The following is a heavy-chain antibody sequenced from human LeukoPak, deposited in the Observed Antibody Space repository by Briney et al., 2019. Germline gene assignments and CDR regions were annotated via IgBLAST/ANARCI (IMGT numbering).Heavy chain of an antibody. J-gene: IGHJ4*02. Sequence: GGSLRLSCAASGFTFSSYGMHWVRQAPGKGLEWVAVIWYDGSNKYYADSVRGRFTISRDNSKNTLYLQMNSLRAEDTAVYYCAKAPRSSGPLDYWGQGTLVTVSS. V-gene: IGHV3-33*06. CDR2: IWYDGSNK. CDR1: GFTFSSYG. D-gene: IGHD3-22*01. CDR3: AKAPRSSGPLDY.